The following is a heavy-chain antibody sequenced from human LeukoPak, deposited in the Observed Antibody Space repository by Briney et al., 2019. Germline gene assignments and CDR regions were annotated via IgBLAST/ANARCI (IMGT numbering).Heavy chain of an antibody. Sequence: QAGGSLRLSCAASGFTFSDYYMSWVRQAPGKGLEWVSAISGSGGSTYYADSVKGRFTISRDNSKNTLYLQMNSLRAEDTAVYYCSAVVVPAAGFDPWGQGTLVTVSS. CDR1: GFTFSDYY. V-gene: IGHV3-23*01. CDR3: SAVVVPAAGFDP. J-gene: IGHJ5*02. CDR2: ISGSGGST. D-gene: IGHD2-2*01.